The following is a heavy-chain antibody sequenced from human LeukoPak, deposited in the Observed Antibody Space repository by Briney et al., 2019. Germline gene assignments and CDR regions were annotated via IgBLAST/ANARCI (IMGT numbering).Heavy chain of an antibody. V-gene: IGHV4-31*03. CDR1: GGSISSGGYY. Sequence: PSETLSLTCTVSGGSISSGGYYWSWIRQHPGKGLEWIGYIYYSGSTYYNPSLKSRVTISVDTSKNQFSLKLSSVTAADTAVYYCARDSEGLGSGLGLSPRGWFDPWGQGTLVTVSS. CDR2: IYYSGST. CDR3: ARDSEGLGSGLGLSPRGWFDP. J-gene: IGHJ5*02. D-gene: IGHD5-18*01.